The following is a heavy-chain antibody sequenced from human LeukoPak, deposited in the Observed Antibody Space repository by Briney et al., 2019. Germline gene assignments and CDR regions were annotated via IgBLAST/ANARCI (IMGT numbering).Heavy chain of an antibody. CDR3: SLGGKDFDY. J-gene: IGHJ4*02. D-gene: IGHD4-23*01. V-gene: IGHV3-23*01. CDR2: ISGNGGST. CDR1: GFTFSSYA. Sequence: GGSLRLSCAASGFTFSSYAMSWVRQAPGKGLEWVSGISGNGGSTYYTDSVKGRFTISRDNSKNTLYLQMNSLRAEDTAVYYCSLGGKDFDYWGQGTLVTVSS.